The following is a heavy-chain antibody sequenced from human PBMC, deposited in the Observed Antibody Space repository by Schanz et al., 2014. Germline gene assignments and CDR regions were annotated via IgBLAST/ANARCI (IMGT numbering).Heavy chain of an antibody. D-gene: IGHD3-10*01. CDR1: GISVSSKS. J-gene: IGHJ5*02. CDR3: GRAPPLVRGIAGWFGP. Sequence: EVQLVESGGGLVEPGGSLRLSCAASGISVSSKSMSWVRQAPGKGLEWVSVGHGGGDPKYAVSVKGRFTISREKSKNPLYLQMNSRRADDTAVYYCGRAPPLVRGIAGWFGPWGQGSLVTVSS. V-gene: IGHV3-66*01. CDR2: GHGGGDP.